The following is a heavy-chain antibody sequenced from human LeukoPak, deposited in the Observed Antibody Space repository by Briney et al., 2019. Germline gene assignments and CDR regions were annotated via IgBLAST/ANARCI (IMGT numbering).Heavy chain of an antibody. CDR2: IYYSGST. Sequence: PETLSLTCTVSGGSISSYYWSWIRQPPGKGLEWIGYIYYSGSTNYNPSLKSRVTISVDTSKNQFSLKLSSVTAADTAVYYCARDNWNYGSSMDVWGQGTTVAVSS. J-gene: IGHJ6*02. CDR3: ARDNWNYGSSMDV. CDR1: GGSISSYY. V-gene: IGHV4-59*01. D-gene: IGHD1-7*01.